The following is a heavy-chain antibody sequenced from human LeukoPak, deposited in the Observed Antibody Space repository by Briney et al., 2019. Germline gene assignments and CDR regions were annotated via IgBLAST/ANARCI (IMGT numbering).Heavy chain of an antibody. V-gene: IGHV1-69*04. CDR2: IIPIFGIA. D-gene: IGHD1-1*01. Sequence: GASVKVSCKASGGTVSSYAISWGGQAPGQGGEGRGRIIPIFGIANYPHKFHARVTITADNSTSTAYMELSSLRSEDTAVYYCARDGKANYYYYGIDVWGQGTTVTVSS. J-gene: IGHJ6*02. CDR1: GGTVSSYA. CDR3: ARDGKANYYYYGIDV.